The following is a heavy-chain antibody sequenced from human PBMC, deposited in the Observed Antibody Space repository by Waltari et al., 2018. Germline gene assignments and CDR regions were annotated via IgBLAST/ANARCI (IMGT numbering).Heavy chain of an antibody. CDR3: ARDPRHEPPNDY. Sequence: QVQLQQWGAGLLKPSETLSLTCAVYGGSFSGYYCSWIRQPPGKGLEWIGEINHSRSNNYHPCLKSRVTISVNTSKNQFSRKLSSVTAADTAVYYCARDPRHEPPNDYWGQGTLVTVSS. CDR2: INHSRSN. V-gene: IGHV4-34*01. J-gene: IGHJ4*02. CDR1: GGSFSGYY.